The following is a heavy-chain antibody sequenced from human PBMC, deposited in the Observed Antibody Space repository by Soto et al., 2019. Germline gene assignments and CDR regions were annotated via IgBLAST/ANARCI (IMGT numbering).Heavy chain of an antibody. CDR3: ATYDSILYYFDY. D-gene: IGHD5-12*01. CDR1: GYTLTELS. J-gene: IGHJ4*02. CDR2: FDPEDGET. Sequence: ASVKVSCKVSGYTLTELSMHWVRQAPGKGLEWMGGFDPEDGETIYAQKFQGRVTMTEDTSTDTAYMELSSLRSEDTAVYYCATYDSILYYFDYWGQGTLVTVSS. V-gene: IGHV1-24*01.